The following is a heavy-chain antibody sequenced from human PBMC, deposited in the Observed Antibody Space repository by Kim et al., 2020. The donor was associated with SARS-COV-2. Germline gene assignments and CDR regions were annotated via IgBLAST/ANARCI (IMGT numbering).Heavy chain of an antibody. Sequence: ASVKVSCKASGYTFTSYAMNWVRQPPGQGLEWMGWINTNTGNPTYAQGFTGRFVFSLDTSVSTAYLQISSLKAEDTAVYYCAGDIGTITIFGVVIIPPSDMVVWGQGPTVTVPS. V-gene: IGHV7-4-1*02. CDR1: GYTFTSYA. CDR3: AGDIGTITIFGVVIIPPSDMVV. J-gene: IGHJ6*02. CDR2: INTNTGNP. D-gene: IGHD3-3*01.